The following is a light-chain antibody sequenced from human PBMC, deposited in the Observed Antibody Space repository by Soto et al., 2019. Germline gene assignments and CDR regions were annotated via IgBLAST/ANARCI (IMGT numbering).Light chain of an antibody. Sequence: QSALTQPPSASGSPGQSVTISCTGTSSDVGGYNYVSWYQQHPGKAPRLMIYEVSKRSSGVPGRFSGSKSGSTASLTVSGLQAEDEADYYCSSYAGSNTYVFGTGTKSPS. CDR1: SSDVGGYNY. J-gene: IGLJ1*01. CDR2: EVS. V-gene: IGLV2-8*01. CDR3: SSYAGSNTYV.